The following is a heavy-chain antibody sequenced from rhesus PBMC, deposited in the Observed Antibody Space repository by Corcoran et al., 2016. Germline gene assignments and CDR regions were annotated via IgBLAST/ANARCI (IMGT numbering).Heavy chain of an antibody. V-gene: IGHV4-160*01. CDR2: IYGSSGST. CDR3: ARDPGYNRCDV. J-gene: IGHJ5-1*01. D-gene: IGHD3-34*01. Sequence: QVQLQESGPGLVKPSETLSLTCAVSGGSFSSYWWGWIRRPPGKGLEWIGSIYGSSGSTEYNPSLNRRATISRDTSKNQFSLKLSSVTAADTAVYYCARDPGYNRCDVWGPGVLVTVSS. CDR1: GGSFSSYW.